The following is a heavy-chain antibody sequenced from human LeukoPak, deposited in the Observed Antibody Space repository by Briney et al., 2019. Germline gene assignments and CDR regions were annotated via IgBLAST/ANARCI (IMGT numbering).Heavy chain of an antibody. CDR3: AREAGYYDPSVDV. CDR1: GGSISSYY. Sequence: SETLSLTCTVSGGSISSYYWSWIRQPPGKGLEWIGRIYTSGSTNYNPSLKSRVTISVDTSKNQFSLKLSSVTAADTAVYYCAREAGYYDPSVDVWGKGITVIVSS. J-gene: IGHJ6*04. CDR2: IYTSGST. D-gene: IGHD3-22*01. V-gene: IGHV4-4*08.